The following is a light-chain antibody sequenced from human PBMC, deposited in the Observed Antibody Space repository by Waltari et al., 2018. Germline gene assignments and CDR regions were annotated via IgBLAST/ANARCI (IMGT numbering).Light chain of an antibody. CDR3: QQYGSSPPWT. CDR2: GAS. Sequence: EIVLTQSPGTLSLSPGERATLSCRARQSVSSSHLAWFQPNPGPAPRLLIYGASSRATGIPDRVSGSGSGTDFTLTISRLEPEDFAVYYCQQYGSSPPWTFGQGTKVEIK. J-gene: IGKJ1*01. CDR1: QSVSSSH. V-gene: IGKV3-20*01.